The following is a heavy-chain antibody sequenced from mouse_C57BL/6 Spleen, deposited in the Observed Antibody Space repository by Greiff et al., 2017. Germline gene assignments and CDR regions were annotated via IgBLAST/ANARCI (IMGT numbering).Heavy chain of an antibody. CDR1: GYSFTGYY. CDR2: INPSTGGT. V-gene: IGHV1-42*01. Sequence: EVQLQESGPELVKPGASVKISCKASGYSFTGYYMNWVKQSPEKSLEWIGEINPSTGGTTYNQKFKAKATLTVDKSSSTAYMQLKSLTSEDSAVYYCARGVLRSGDYWGQGTTLTVSS. D-gene: IGHD1-1*01. J-gene: IGHJ2*01. CDR3: ARGVLRSGDY.